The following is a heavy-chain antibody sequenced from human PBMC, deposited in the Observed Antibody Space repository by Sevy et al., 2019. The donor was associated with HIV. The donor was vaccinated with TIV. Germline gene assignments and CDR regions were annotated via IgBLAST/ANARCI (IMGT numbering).Heavy chain of an antibody. Sequence: GGSLRLSCAASGFRFSDYAMHWVRQAPGKGLEWVSGISWNSVSLDYADSVKGRFTISRDNAKNSLYLQMNRLRSEDTDLNYCAKDNRPATMSNSSYYYYYGMDVWGQGTTVTVSS. CDR1: GFRFSDYA. CDR3: AKDNRPATMSNSSYYYYYGMDV. CDR2: ISWNSVSL. J-gene: IGHJ6*02. V-gene: IGHV3-9*01. D-gene: IGHD6-6*01.